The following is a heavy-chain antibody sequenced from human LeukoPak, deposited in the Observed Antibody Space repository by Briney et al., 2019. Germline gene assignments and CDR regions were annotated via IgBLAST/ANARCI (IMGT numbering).Heavy chain of an antibody. CDR1: GYTFTGYY. CDR3: ARDGSGSYYKNWFDP. CDR2: INPNSGGT. Sequence: GASVKVSCKASGYTFTGYYMHWVRQAPGQGLKWMGWINPNSGGTNYAQKFQGRVTMTRDTSISTAYMELSRLRSDDTAVYYCARDGSGSYYKNWFDPWGQGTLVTVSS. J-gene: IGHJ5*02. D-gene: IGHD3-10*01. V-gene: IGHV1-2*02.